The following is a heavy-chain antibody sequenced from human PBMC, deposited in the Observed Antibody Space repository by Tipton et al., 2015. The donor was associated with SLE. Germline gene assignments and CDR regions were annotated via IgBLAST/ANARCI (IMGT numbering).Heavy chain of an antibody. CDR3: ARSPYWEGGYFDS. V-gene: IGHV4-31*03. CDR2: IFHSGTT. Sequence: TLSLTCSVSGGSTITGGSYWGWIRQRPGKGLEWLGYIFHSGTTYYNPSLKSRLIISVDTSKNQFSLKLTSVTAADTAVYYCARSPYWEGGYFDSWGQGILVTVSS. D-gene: IGHD2-8*02. CDR1: GGSTITGGSY. J-gene: IGHJ4*02.